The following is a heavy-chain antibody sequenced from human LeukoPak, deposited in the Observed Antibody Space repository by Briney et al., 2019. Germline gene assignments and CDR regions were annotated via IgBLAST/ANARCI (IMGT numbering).Heavy chain of an antibody. V-gene: IGHV3-23*01. Sequence: GGSLRLSCAASGFTFSSYAMSWVRQAPGKGLEWVSAICGSGGSTYYADSVKGRFTISRDNSKNTLYLQMNSLRAEDTAVYYCAKDLTDPVVVVSTYYFDYWGQGTLVTVSS. CDR2: ICGSGGST. J-gene: IGHJ4*02. CDR1: GFTFSSYA. CDR3: AKDLTDPVVVVSTYYFDY. D-gene: IGHD3-22*01.